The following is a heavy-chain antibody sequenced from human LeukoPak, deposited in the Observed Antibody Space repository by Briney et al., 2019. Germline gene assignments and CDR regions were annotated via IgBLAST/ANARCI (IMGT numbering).Heavy chain of an antibody. CDR3: ARVFYTYDNTGYSMAFDS. Sequence: PSETLSLTCTVSGGSISSSSYYWGWIRQPPGKGLEWIGSIYYSGSTYYNPSLESRVTISLDTSRKQFSLKLRSVTAADTAVYYCARVFYTYDNTGYSMAFDSWGQGTLVTVSS. D-gene: IGHD3-22*01. J-gene: IGHJ4*02. CDR1: GGSISSSSYY. V-gene: IGHV4-39*07. CDR2: IYYSGST.